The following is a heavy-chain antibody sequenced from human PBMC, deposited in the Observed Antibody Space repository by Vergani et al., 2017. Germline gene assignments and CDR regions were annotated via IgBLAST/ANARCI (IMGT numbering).Heavy chain of an antibody. D-gene: IGHD4-17*01. V-gene: IGHV5-51*01. CDR1: GYSFTSYW. Sequence: EVQLVQSGAEVKKPGESLKISCKGSGYSFTSYWIGWVRQMPGKGLGWMGIIYPGDSDTRYSPSFQGQVTISADKSISTAYLQWSSLKASDTAMYYCARGIYGDYKVRYYFDYWGQGTLVTVSS. J-gene: IGHJ4*02. CDR2: IYPGDSDT. CDR3: ARGIYGDYKVRYYFDY.